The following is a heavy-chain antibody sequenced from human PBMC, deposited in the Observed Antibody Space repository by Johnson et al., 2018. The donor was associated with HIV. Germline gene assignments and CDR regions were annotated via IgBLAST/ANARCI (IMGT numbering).Heavy chain of an antibody. CDR3: ARDDRIVGVSMGALDI. CDR2: ITTNGDST. V-gene: IGHV3-64*01. D-gene: IGHD1-26*01. J-gene: IGHJ3*02. CDR1: GFTFSTYV. Sequence: VQLVESGGGVVQPGSSLRLSCAASGFTFSTYVMHWVRQAPGKGLEYVSTITTNGDSTYYASSVRGRFTISRDNAKNSLYLQVNSLRAEDTAVYYCARDDRIVGVSMGALDIWGQGTMVTVSS.